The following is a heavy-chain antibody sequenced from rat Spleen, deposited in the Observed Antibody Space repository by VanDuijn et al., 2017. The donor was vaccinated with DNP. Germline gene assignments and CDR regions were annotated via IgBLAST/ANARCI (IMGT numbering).Heavy chain of an antibody. CDR1: RFTFSDYN. Sequence: EVQLVESGGGLVQPGGSLQLSCAASRFTFSDYNMAWVRQAPKKGLEWVATISYDGSSADYRDSVKDRFTVSRDNAKSTLYLQMDSLRSEDTATYYCARPDSWGQGVKVIVSS. J-gene: IGHJ2*01. V-gene: IGHV5-7*01. CDR3: ARPDS. CDR2: ISYDGSSA.